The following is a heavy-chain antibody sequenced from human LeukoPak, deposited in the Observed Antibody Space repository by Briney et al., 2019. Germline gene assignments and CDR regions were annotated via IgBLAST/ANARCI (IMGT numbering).Heavy chain of an antibody. CDR3: ARGRDSSGWSYFDY. D-gene: IGHD6-19*01. V-gene: IGHV1-2*02. Sequence: ASVKVSCKASGYTFTGYYMHWVRQAPGQGLEWMGWNNPNSGGTNYAQKFQGRVTMTRDTSISTAYMELSRLRSDDTAVYYCARGRDSSGWSYFDYWGQGTLVTVSS. J-gene: IGHJ4*02. CDR2: NNPNSGGT. CDR1: GYTFTGYY.